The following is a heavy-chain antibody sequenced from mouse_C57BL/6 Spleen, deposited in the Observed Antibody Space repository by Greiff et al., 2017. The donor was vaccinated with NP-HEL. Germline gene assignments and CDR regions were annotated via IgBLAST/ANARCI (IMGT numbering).Heavy chain of an antibody. CDR2: ISYSGST. CDR3: ARGANWDVGYAMDY. Sequence: VQLKESGPGMVKPSQSLSLTCTVTGYSITSGYDWHWIRHFPGNKLEWMGYISYSGSTNYNPSLKSRISITHDTSKNHFFLKLNSVTTEDTATYYCARGANWDVGYAMDYWGQGTSVTVSS. V-gene: IGHV3-1*01. J-gene: IGHJ4*01. CDR1: GYSITSGYD. D-gene: IGHD4-1*01.